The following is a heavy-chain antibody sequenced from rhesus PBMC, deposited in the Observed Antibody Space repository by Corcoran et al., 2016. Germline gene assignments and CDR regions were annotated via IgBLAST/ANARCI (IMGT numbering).Heavy chain of an antibody. D-gene: IGHD4-29*01. V-gene: IGHV1-111*01. CDR1: GYTFTEYY. J-gene: IGHJ5-2*01. CDR2: GEPEDGEA. CDR3: ATGTVGVTLDV. Sequence: EVQLVQSGAEVKKPGDSVKITCKASGYTFTEYYLQWGSQAPGKGIGWMGQGEPEDGEADAAQKFQDRVTITGDTSTDTAYRELRRLRSEDTAVYYCATGTVGVTLDVWGQGVLVTVSS.